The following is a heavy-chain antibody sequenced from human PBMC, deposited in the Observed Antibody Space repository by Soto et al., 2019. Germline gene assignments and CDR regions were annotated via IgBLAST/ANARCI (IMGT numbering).Heavy chain of an antibody. CDR1: GFTFSTYA. D-gene: IGHD6-19*01. Sequence: EVQLLESGGGLVQPGGSLRLSCAASGFTFSTYAMNWVRQAPGKGLEWVSGISGSGDSTYYADSVKGRFTVSGDNSKNTLYLEMNRLRAEDTAVLYCAKETSSGWSFDYWGQGTLVTVSS. CDR3: AKETSSGWSFDY. J-gene: IGHJ4*02. CDR2: ISGSGDST. V-gene: IGHV3-23*01.